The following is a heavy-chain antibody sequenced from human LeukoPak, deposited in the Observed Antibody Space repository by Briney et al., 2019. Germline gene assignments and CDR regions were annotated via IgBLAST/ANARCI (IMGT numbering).Heavy chain of an antibody. CDR2: IWYDGSNK. J-gene: IGHJ4*02. V-gene: IGHV3-33*01. CDR3: ARDIHSGYDWGVDY. CDR1: GFTFSSYG. Sequence: GGSLRLSCAASGFTFSSYGMHWVRQAPGKGLEWVAVIWYDGSNKYYADSVKGRSTISRDNSKNTLYLQMNSLRAEDTAVYYCARDIHSGYDWGVDYWGQGTLVTVSS. D-gene: IGHD5-12*01.